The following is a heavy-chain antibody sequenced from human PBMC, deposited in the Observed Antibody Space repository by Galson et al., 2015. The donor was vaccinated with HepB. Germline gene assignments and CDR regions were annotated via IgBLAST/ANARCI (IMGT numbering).Heavy chain of an antibody. D-gene: IGHD6-13*01. Sequence: CAISGDSVSSNSAAWNWIRQSPSRGLEWLGRTYYRSKWYNDYAVSVKSRITINPDTSKNQFSLQLNSVTPEDTAVYYCARDNRAAAGTRWSYYYYGMDVWGQGTTVTVSS. CDR1: GDSVSSNSAA. V-gene: IGHV6-1*01. CDR2: TYYRSKWYN. J-gene: IGHJ6*02. CDR3: ARDNRAAAGTRWSYYYYGMDV.